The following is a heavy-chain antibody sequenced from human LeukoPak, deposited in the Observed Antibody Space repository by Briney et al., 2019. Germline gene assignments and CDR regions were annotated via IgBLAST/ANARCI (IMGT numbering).Heavy chain of an antibody. J-gene: IGHJ4*02. CDR2: IHPGNSDT. Sequence: GESLKISCKGSGYSFTNYWIVWVRQLPGKGLDWLGVIHPGNSDTRYNPSFQGQVTISVDNSISTAYLQWSSLEASDTAMYYCARWDIGVISYFDYWGQGTLVTVSA. V-gene: IGHV5-51*01. D-gene: IGHD5-12*01. CDR3: ARWDIGVISYFDY. CDR1: GYSFTNYW.